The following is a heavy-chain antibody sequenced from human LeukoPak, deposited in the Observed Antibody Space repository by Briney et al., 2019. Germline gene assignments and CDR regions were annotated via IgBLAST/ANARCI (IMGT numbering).Heavy chain of an antibody. V-gene: IGHV1-2*02. CDR2: INPNSGGT. CDR3: ARYSVVISE. J-gene: IGHJ4*02. Sequence: ASVKVSCKASGYTFTSYDINWVRQAPGQGLEWMGWINPNSGGTNYAQKFQGRVTMTRDSSISTAYMELSRLRSDDTAIYYCARYSVVISEWGQGTLVTVSS. CDR1: GYTFTSYD. D-gene: IGHD3-10*01.